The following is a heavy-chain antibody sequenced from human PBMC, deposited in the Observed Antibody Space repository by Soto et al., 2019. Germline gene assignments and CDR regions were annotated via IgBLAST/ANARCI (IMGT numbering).Heavy chain of an antibody. CDR2: INHSGST. J-gene: IGHJ5*02. D-gene: IGHD3-3*01. CDR1: GGSFSGYY. Sequence: SETLSLTCAVYGGSFSGYYWSWIRQPPGKGLEWIGEINHSGSTNYNPSLKSRVTISVDTSKNQFSLKLSSVTAADTAVYYCARGTLDYDFWSGSLNWFDPWGQGTLVTVSS. CDR3: ARGTLDYDFWSGSLNWFDP. V-gene: IGHV4-34*01.